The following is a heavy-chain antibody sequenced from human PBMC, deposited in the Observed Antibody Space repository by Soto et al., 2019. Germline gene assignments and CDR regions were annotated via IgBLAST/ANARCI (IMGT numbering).Heavy chain of an antibody. J-gene: IGHJ4*02. CDR3: ATALGTSGWFDY. CDR2: IRAHNGET. Sequence: ASVKVSCKASAYTYTLYGITWGSQAPGQGLEWMGWIRAHNGETKFARKFQDRVTMTTDPSSSTVFMDLRTLTSDDTAVYYCATALGTSGWFDYWGQGTLVTVSS. CDR1: AYTYTLYG. V-gene: IGHV1-18*01. D-gene: IGHD6-19*01.